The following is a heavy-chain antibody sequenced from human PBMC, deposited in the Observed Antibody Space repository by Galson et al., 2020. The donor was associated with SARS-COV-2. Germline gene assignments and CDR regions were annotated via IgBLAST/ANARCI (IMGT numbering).Heavy chain of an antibody. Sequence: SSATLSLTCTVSGDSISPYYWNCFRHPPGKGLWWVCHHYYSGSTNYNPSLKGRVTISVDTSKNLLSLKLNSVTPADTAVYYCSGAFRGVDYWGRGTLVTVSS. V-gene: IGHV4-59*01. CDR3: SGAFRGVDY. D-gene: IGHD3-10*01. CDR1: GDSISPYY. CDR2: HYYSGST. J-gene: IGHJ4*02.